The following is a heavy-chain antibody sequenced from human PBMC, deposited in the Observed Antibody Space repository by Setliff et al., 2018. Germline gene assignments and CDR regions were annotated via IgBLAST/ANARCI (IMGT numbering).Heavy chain of an antibody. CDR2: IIHSGST. CDR1: AGSFSAYY. Sequence: SETLSPTCPVYAGSFSAYYWSCIRHPPGNRLEWIVEIIHSGSTNDNPSLKILFTISMNTSKNQFSLRVSSVTAADTAVYYCARSFSRREKFLLDYWGQGALVTVSS. CDR3: ARSFSRREKFLLDY. J-gene: IGHJ4*02. V-gene: IGHV4-34*12.